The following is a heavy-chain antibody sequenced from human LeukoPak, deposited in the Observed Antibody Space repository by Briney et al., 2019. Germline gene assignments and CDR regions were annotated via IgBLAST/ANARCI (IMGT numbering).Heavy chain of an antibody. V-gene: IGHV1-2*06. J-gene: IGHJ3*02. CDR3: ARDSSGSYSGAAFDI. CDR2: INPNSGGT. Sequence: VASVKVSCKASGGTFSSYAISWVRQAPGQGLEWMGRINPNSGGTNYAQKFQGRVTMTRDTSISTAYMELSRLRSDDTAVYYCARDSSGSYSGAAFDIWGQGTMVTVSS. D-gene: IGHD1-26*01. CDR1: GGTFSSYA.